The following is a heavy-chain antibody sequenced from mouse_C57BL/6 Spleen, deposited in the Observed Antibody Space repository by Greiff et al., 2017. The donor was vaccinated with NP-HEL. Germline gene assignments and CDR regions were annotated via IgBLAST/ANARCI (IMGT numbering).Heavy chain of an antibody. CDR1: GYTFTSYW. CDR3: ARWDTKGFDY. CDR2: IDPSDSYT. D-gene: IGHD4-1*01. Sequence: QVQLQQPGAELVLPWASVKLSCTASGYTFTSYWMHWVKQRPGQGLEWIGVIDPSDSYTNYNQKFKGKSTLTVDTSSITAYMQLSSLTSEDSAVYYCARWDTKGFDYWGQGTTLTVSS. V-gene: IGHV1-69*01. J-gene: IGHJ2*01.